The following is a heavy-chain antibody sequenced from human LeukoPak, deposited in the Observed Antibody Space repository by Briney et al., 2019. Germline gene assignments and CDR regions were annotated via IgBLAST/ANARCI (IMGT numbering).Heavy chain of an antibody. D-gene: IGHD3-9*01. Sequence: ASVKVSCKASGYTFTSYGISWVRQAPGQGLEWMGWISAYNGNTNYAQKLQGRVTMTTDTSTSTAYTELRSLRSDDTAVYYCARDRSYYDILTGYYSPYDYWGQGTLVTVSS. CDR2: ISAYNGNT. CDR1: GYTFTSYG. CDR3: ARDRSYYDILTGYYSPYDY. J-gene: IGHJ4*02. V-gene: IGHV1-18*01.